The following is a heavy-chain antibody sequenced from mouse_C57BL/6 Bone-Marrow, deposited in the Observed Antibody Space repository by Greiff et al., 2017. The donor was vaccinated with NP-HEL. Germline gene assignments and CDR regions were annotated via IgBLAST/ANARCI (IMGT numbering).Heavy chain of an antibody. Sequence: VQLQQSGAELVRPGASVKLSCTASGFNIKDDYMHWVKLRPEQGLEWIGWIDPENGDTEYASKFQGKATITADTSSNTAYLQLSSLTSEDTAVYYCTTWFYYFDYWGQGTTLTVSS. CDR1: GFNIKDDY. CDR3: TTWFYYFDY. D-gene: IGHD1-1*02. J-gene: IGHJ2*01. CDR2: IDPENGDT. V-gene: IGHV14-4*01.